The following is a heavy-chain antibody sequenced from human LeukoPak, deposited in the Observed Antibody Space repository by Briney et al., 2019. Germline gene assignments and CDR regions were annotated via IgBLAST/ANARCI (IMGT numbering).Heavy chain of an antibody. CDR1: GFTFSNAW. Sequence: GGSLRLSCAASGFTFSNAWMSWVRQAPGKGLEWVAVIWYDGSNKYYADSVKGRFTISRDNAKNTQYLEMNNLRVEDTAVYYCARDGMKGDACDVWGQGTMVAVSS. CDR2: IWYDGSNK. CDR3: ARDGMKGDACDV. V-gene: IGHV3-33*08. J-gene: IGHJ3*01.